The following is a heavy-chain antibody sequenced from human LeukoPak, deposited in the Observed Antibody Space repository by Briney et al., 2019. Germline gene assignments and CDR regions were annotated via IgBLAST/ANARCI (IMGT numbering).Heavy chain of an antibody. D-gene: IGHD2-15*01. CDR3: AKNTFCSSSSCQTALDY. Sequence: KSGGSLRLSCAASGFTFSSYSINWVRQAPEKGLEWVSSISSTSTYMYYADSVKGRFTISRDNAKNSLFLQMNSLRAEDTAVYYCAKNTFCSSSSCQTALDYWGRGTLVTVSS. V-gene: IGHV3-21*01. J-gene: IGHJ4*02. CDR1: GFTFSSYS. CDR2: ISSTSTYM.